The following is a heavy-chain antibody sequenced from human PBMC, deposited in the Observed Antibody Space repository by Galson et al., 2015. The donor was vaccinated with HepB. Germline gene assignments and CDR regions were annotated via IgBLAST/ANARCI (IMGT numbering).Heavy chain of an antibody. J-gene: IGHJ4*02. D-gene: IGHD7-27*01. V-gene: IGHV3-30*04. CDR3: ARDGPGERTDLGSDGAWVY. Sequence: SLRLSCAASGFTFSSYAMHWVRQAPGKGLEWVAVISYDGSNKYYADSVKGRFTISRDNSKNTLYLQMNSLRAEDTAVYYCARDGPGERTDLGSDGAWVYWGQGTLVTASS. CDR1: GFTFSSYA. CDR2: ISYDGSNK.